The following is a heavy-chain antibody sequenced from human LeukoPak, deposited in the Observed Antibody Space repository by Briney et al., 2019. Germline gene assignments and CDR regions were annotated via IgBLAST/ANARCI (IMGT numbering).Heavy chain of an antibody. D-gene: IGHD3-22*01. Sequence: PSETLSLTCTVSGGSIRSPAYYWGWIRQPPGKGLEWIGSIYYSGNTYYNPSLMSRVTISVDTSKNQFSLNLSSVTAADTAVYFCARAPHFFDSSGSRYYFDYWGQGTLVTVSS. CDR2: IYYSGNT. V-gene: IGHV4-39*07. CDR1: GGSIRSPAYY. J-gene: IGHJ4*02. CDR3: ARAPHFFDSSGSRYYFDY.